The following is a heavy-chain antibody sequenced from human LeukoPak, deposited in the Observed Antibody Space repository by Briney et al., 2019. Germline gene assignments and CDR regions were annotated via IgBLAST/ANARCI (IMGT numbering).Heavy chain of an antibody. CDR1: GYTFTSYD. V-gene: IGHV1-8*01. D-gene: IGHD4-23*01. CDR3: ARGPQSDGGNFDY. CDR2: MNPNSGNT. J-gene: IGHJ4*02. Sequence: ASVKVSCKASGYTFTSYDINWVRQATGQGLEWMGWMNPNSGNTGYAQKLQGRVTMTRNTSISTAYMELSSLRSEDTAVYYCARGPQSDGGNFDYWGQGTLVTVSS.